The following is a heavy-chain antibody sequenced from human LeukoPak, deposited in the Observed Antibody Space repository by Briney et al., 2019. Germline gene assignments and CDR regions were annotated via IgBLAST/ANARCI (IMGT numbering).Heavy chain of an antibody. V-gene: IGHV3-30*02. J-gene: IGHJ4*02. Sequence: GGSLRLSCAASGLTFVAYDMHWVRQAPGKGLEWVAFIRYDGAYQKYADSVKGRFTVSRDNSKSTLYLQLNSLRPEDTAIHYCAKSEYSNTPDGHYFDYWGPGTLVTVSS. CDR3: AKSEYSNTPDGHYFDY. D-gene: IGHD2/OR15-2a*01. CDR1: GLTFVAYD. CDR2: IRYDGAYQ.